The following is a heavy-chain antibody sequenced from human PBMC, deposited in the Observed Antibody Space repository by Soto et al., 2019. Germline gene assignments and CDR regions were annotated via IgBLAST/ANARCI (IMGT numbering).Heavy chain of an antibody. J-gene: IGHJ3*02. V-gene: IGHV3-9*01. CDR2: ISWNSGSI. CDR3: AKDTATRGIDAFDI. D-gene: IGHD3-16*01. CDR1: GFTFDDYA. Sequence: EVQLVESGGGLVQPGRSLRLSCAASGFTFDDYAMHWVRQAPGKGLEWVSGISWNSGSIGYVDSVKGRFTISRDNAKNSLYLQMNSLRAEDTALYYCAKDTATRGIDAFDIWGQGTMVTVSS.